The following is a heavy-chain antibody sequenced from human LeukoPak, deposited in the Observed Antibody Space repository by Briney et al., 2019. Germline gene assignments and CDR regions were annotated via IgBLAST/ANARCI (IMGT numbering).Heavy chain of an antibody. Sequence: QPGGSLRLSCAASGFTFSSYAMSWVRQAPGKGLEWVSAISGSGGCTYYADSVKGRFTISRDNSKNTLYLQMNSLRAEDTAVYYCAKDDSYGFYYYDSSGYPSWGQGTLVTVSS. CDR2: ISGSGGCT. D-gene: IGHD3-22*01. CDR3: AKDDSYGFYYYDSSGYPS. J-gene: IGHJ4*02. V-gene: IGHV3-23*01. CDR1: GFTFSSYA.